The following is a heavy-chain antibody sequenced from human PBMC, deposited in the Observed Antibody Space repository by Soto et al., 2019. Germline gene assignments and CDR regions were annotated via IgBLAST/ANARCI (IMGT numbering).Heavy chain of an antibody. D-gene: IGHD1-26*01. CDR3: GRGGAPYYYYYMDV. CDR2: INHSGST. Sequence: QVQLQQWGAGLLKPSETLSLTCAVYGGSFSGYYWSWIRQPPGKGLEWIGEINHSGSTTYNPSLKSRVTIAAETSTNQFSLKLSSVAAADTAVYYCGRGGAPYYYYYMDVWGKGTTVTVSS. V-gene: IGHV4-34*01. CDR1: GGSFSGYY. J-gene: IGHJ6*03.